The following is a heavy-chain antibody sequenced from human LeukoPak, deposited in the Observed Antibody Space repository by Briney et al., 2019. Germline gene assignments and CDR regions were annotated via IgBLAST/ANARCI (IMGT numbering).Heavy chain of an antibody. V-gene: IGHV3-66*01. J-gene: IGHJ4*02. CDR3: ASPRYSSGDY. Sequence: PGGSLRLSCAASEFNVNNNYMSWVRQAPGKGLEWVSVIYRDGSTFYADSVKGGFTISRDNSKNTLYLQVNSLRVEDTAVYYCASPRYSSGDYWGQGTLVTVSS. D-gene: IGHD6-19*01. CDR1: EFNVNNNY. CDR2: IYRDGST.